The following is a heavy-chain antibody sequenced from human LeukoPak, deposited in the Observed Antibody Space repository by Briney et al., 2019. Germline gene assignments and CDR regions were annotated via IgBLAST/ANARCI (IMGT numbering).Heavy chain of an antibody. V-gene: IGHV1-2*02. CDR3: ARGSPLVSAKHFDY. Sequence: GASVKVSCKASGYTFTGYYMHWVRQAPGQGLELMGWINPNSGGTNYAQKFQGRVTMTRDTSISTAYMELSRLRSDDTAVYYCARGSPLVSAKHFDYWGQGTLVTVSS. D-gene: IGHD6-13*01. J-gene: IGHJ4*02. CDR2: INPNSGGT. CDR1: GYTFTGYY.